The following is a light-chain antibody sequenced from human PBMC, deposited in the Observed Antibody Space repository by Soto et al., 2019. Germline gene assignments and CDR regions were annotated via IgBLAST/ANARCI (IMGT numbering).Light chain of an antibody. J-gene: IGKJ2*01. CDR1: QSVSTN. Sequence: EIVMTQSPATLSVSPGESATLSRRASQSVSTNLAWYQQKPGQAPWLLIYGASTRATGIPARFSGSGSGTEFTLTISSLQSEDFAVYYCQQYNNWPPMYTFGQGTKVDIK. CDR2: GAS. V-gene: IGKV3-15*01. CDR3: QQYNNWPPMYT.